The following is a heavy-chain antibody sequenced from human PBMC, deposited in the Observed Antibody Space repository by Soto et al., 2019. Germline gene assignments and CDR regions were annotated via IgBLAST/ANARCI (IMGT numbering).Heavy chain of an antibody. V-gene: IGHV1-58*01. D-gene: IGHD3-3*01. CDR3: AAGVRSGNYDFWSGYSYDFDY. CDR1: GFTFTSSA. Sequence: ASVKVSCKASGFTFTSSAVQWVRQARGQRLEWIGWIVVGSGNTNYAQKFQERVTITRDMSTSTAYMELSSLRSEDTAVYYCAAGVRSGNYDFWSGYSYDFDYWGQGTLVTVSS. J-gene: IGHJ4*02. CDR2: IVVGSGNT.